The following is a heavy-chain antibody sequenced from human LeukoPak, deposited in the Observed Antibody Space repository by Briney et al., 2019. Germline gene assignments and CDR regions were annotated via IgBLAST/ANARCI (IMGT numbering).Heavy chain of an antibody. V-gene: IGHV3-21*06. J-gene: IGHJ4*02. CDR3: ARDWFHAIDY. CDR1: GFTFSSYT. D-gene: IGHD2/OR15-2a*01. Sequence: GGSLRLSCVASGFTFSSYTMNWVRQAPGKGLEWVSSISSSTRYIYYADSLKGRFTISRDNAKNSLYLQMNSLRAEDTAVYYCARDWFHAIDYWGQGTLVTVSS. CDR2: ISSSTRYI.